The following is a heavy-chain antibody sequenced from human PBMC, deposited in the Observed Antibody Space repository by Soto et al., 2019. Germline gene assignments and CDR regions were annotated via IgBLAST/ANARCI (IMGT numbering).Heavy chain of an antibody. CDR3: ARDKAPSNPGIDY. CDR2: IWYDGSNK. CDR1: GFTFSSYG. J-gene: IGHJ4*02. V-gene: IGHV3-33*01. Sequence: GGSLRLSCAASGFTFSSYGMHWVRQAPGKGLEWVAVIWYDGSNKYYADSVKGRFTISRDNSKNTLYLQMNSLRAEDTAVYYCARDKAPSNPGIDYWGQGTLVTVSS.